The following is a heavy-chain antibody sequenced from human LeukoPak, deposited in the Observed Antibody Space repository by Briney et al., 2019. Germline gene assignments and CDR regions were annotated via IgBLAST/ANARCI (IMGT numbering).Heavy chain of an antibody. D-gene: IGHD6-19*01. J-gene: IGHJ5*02. V-gene: IGHV3-66*01. CDR1: GFTVSNNY. Sequence: PGGSLRLSCAASGFTVSNNYMSWVRQAPGKGLEWVSVIYSGGTTHYADSVKGRFTISRDNSKNTLYLQMNSLRVEDTAVYYCARDGSSGWYWSDPWGQGTLVTVSS. CDR3: ARDGSSGWYWSDP. CDR2: IYSGGTT.